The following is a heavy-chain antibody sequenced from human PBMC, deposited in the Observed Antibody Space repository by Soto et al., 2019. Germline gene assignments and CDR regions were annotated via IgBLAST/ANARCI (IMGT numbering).Heavy chain of an antibody. CDR1: GYSISSGYY. D-gene: IGHD5-12*01. Sequence: SETLSLTCAVSGYSISSGYYWGWIRQPPGKGLEWIGSIYHSGSTYYNPSLKSRVTISVDTSKNQFSLKLSSVTAADTAVYYCARAKEMATIISWFDPWRQGTLVTVSS. CDR2: IYHSGST. CDR3: ARAKEMATIISWFDP. V-gene: IGHV4-38-2*01. J-gene: IGHJ5*02.